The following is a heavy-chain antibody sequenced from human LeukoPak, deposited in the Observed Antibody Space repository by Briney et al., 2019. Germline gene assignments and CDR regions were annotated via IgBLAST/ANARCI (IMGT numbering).Heavy chain of an antibody. D-gene: IGHD1-1*01. Sequence: GGSLRLSCAASGFTFSTYWMTWVRQAPGKGPEWVANIKEDGSATYYVDSVKGRFTISRDNAKKSLYLQMNSLRAEDTAVYYCAMDRPGYLAYDSWGQGTLVTVSS. CDR3: AMDRPGYLAYDS. CDR2: IKEDGSAT. CDR1: GFTFSTYW. J-gene: IGHJ4*02. V-gene: IGHV3-7*04.